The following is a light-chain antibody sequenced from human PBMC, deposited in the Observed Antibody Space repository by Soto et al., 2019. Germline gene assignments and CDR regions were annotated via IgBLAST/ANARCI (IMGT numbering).Light chain of an antibody. CDR1: QSISSW. CDR2: DAS. V-gene: IGKV1-5*01. J-gene: IGKJ1*01. CDR3: QQYNTHLT. Sequence: DIPMTQSRATLSASIGDRVTITCRASQSISSWLAWYQQKPGKAPKLLIFDASTLESGVPSRFSGSGSGTEFTLTISSLQPDDFATYYCQQYNTHLTFGQGTKVEIK.